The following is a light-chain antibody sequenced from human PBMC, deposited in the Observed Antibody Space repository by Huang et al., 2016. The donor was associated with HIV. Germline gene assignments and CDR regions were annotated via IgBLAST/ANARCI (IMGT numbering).Light chain of an antibody. J-gene: IGKJ4*01. Sequence: IVLTQSPATLSWYPGERVTLSCRASQSVGNYIDWYQQHPGQFPKLLLYDTSNRATGPPVRFSGSGSGTDFTLTISSLESEDFAVYYCQQRSSGVTFGGGTKVQVK. CDR1: QSVGNY. CDR3: QQRSSGVT. V-gene: IGKV3-11*01. CDR2: DTS.